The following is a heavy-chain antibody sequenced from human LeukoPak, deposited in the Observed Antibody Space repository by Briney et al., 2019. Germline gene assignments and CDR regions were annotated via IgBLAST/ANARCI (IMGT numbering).Heavy chain of an antibody. V-gene: IGHV4-30-4*01. CDR2: IYYSGST. D-gene: IGHD3-3*01. CDR1: GGSISSGDYY. Sequence: PSGTLSLTCTVSGGSISSGDYYWSWIRQPPGKGLEWIGYIYYSGSTYYNPSLKSRVTISVDTSKNQFSLKLSSVTAADTAVYYCASGYYDFWSGYSYYFDYWGQGTLVTVSS. CDR3: ASGYYDFWSGYSYYFDY. J-gene: IGHJ4*02.